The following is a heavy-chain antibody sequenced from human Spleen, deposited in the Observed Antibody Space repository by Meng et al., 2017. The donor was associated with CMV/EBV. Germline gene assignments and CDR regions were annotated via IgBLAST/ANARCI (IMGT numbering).Heavy chain of an antibody. CDR3: VGYDIVTGYNLGRMDH. J-gene: IGHJ4*02. CDR2: FYYDDT. D-gene: IGHD3-9*01. V-gene: IGHV4-38-2*02. CDR1: GYSISSGHY. Sequence: SETLSLTCSVSGYSISSGHYWGWIRQAPGKGLQWMGSFYYDDTDYNPSFKSRVTMSVNTAKNQFSLKLNSVPAADTAVYFCVGYDIVTGYNLGRMDHWGQGTLVTVSS.